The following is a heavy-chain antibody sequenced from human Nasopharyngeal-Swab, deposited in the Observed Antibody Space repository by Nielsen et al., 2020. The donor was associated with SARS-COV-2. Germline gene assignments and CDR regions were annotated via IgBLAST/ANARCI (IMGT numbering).Heavy chain of an antibody. D-gene: IGHD6-13*01. J-gene: IGHJ5*02. CDR2: IDWDDDK. CDR1: GFSLSTSGMC. CDR3: ARIRRQQLANGVGWFDP. V-gene: IGHV2-70*01. Sequence: GPTLVKPTQTLTLTCAFSGFSLSTSGMCVSWIRQPPGKALEWLALIDWDDDKYYSTSLKTRLTISKDTSKNQVVLTMTNMDPVDTATYYCARIRRQQLANGVGWFDPWGQGTLVTVSS.